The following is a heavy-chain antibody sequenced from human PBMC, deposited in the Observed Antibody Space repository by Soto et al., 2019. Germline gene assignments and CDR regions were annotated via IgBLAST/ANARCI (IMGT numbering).Heavy chain of an antibody. CDR1: GFTFSTNG. CDR3: AKDRHGDYDY. V-gene: IGHV3-30*18. CDR2: ISYDGSNK. J-gene: IGHJ4*02. Sequence: QVQLVESGGGVVQPGRSLRLSCAASGFTFSTNGMHWVRQAPGKGLEWVAIISYDGSNKYYADSVKGRLTISRDNSKNTLYLQMNSLRAEDTAVYYCAKDRHGDYDYWGQGTLVTVSS. D-gene: IGHD4-17*01.